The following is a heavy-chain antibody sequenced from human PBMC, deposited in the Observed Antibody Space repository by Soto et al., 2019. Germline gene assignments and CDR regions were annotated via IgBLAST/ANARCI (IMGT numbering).Heavy chain of an antibody. CDR2: ISAYNGNT. D-gene: IGHD3-10*01. V-gene: IGHV1-18*01. Sequence: ASVKVSCKASGYTFTSYGISWVRQAPGQGLEWMGWISAYNGNTNYAQKLQGRVTMTTDTSTSTAYMELRSLRSDDTAVYYCARDRGYYYSSGSTIDYWGQGTLVTVSS. J-gene: IGHJ4*02. CDR3: ARDRGYYYSSGSTIDY. CDR1: GYTFTSYG.